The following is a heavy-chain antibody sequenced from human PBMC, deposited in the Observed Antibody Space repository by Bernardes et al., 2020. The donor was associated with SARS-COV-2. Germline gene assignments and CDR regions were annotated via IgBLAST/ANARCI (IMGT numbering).Heavy chain of an antibody. Sequence: GGSLRLSCAASGFTFRDYTMHWVRQAPGKGLEWVANIKRDGSETYYVDSVKGRFTISRDNAKNLVFLQMNSLRAEDTAVFYCVRSAGMDVWGQGTMVTVSS. V-gene: IGHV3-7*03. J-gene: IGHJ6*02. CDR1: GFTFRDYT. CDR2: IKRDGSET. CDR3: VRSAGMDV.